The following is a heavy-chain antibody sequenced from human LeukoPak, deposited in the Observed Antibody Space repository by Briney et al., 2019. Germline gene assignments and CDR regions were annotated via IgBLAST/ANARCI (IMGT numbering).Heavy chain of an antibody. CDR1: GFTFSDYY. CDR2: ISSSSYT. Sequence: GGSLRLSCAASGFTFSDYYMSWIRQAPGKGLEWVSYISSSSYTNYADSVKGRFTISRDNAKNSLYLQMNSLRAEDTAVYYCARSSAYCSSTSCPTYYYGTDVWGKGTAVTVSS. J-gene: IGHJ6*04. CDR3: ARSSAYCSSTSCPTYYYGTDV. V-gene: IGHV3-11*06. D-gene: IGHD2-2*01.